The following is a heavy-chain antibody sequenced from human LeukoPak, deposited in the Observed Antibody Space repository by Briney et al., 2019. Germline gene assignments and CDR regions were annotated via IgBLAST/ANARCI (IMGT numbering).Heavy chain of an antibody. J-gene: IGHJ4*02. V-gene: IGHV3-48*03. CDR2: ISSSGDTL. CDR3: VGADYDILTGYYIDY. Sequence: GGSLRLSCAASGFTFSSFEMHWVRQAPGKGLEWVSYISSSGDTLYYANSMKGRFTISGDNAKNSLYLQMNSLRAEDTAVYYCVGADYDILTGYYIDYWGQGTLVTVSS. CDR1: GFTFSSFE. D-gene: IGHD3-9*01.